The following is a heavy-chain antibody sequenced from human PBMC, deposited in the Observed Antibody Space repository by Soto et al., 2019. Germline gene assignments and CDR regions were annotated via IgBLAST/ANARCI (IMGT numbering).Heavy chain of an antibody. V-gene: IGHV1-58*01. Sequence: SVKVSCKASGFTFTSSAVQWVRQARGQRLEWIGWIVVGSGNTNYAQKFQGRVTMTRDTSTSTVYMELSSLRSEDTAVYYCARTSIRRDYYYGMDVWGQGTTVTVSS. CDR1: GFTFTSSA. CDR3: ARTSIRRDYYYGMDV. CDR2: IVVGSGNT. J-gene: IGHJ6*02.